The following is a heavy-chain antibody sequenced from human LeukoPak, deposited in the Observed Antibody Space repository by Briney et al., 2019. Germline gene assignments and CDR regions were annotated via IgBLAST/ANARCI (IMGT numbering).Heavy chain of an antibody. Sequence: QPGGSLRLSCAASGFTFSSYEMNWVRQAPGKGLEWVSYISSSGSTIYYADSVKGRFTISRDNAKNSLYLQMNSLRAEDTAVYYCASYRVYGDPVDYRSQGTLVTVSS. CDR3: ASYRVYGDPVDY. CDR1: GFTFSSYE. D-gene: IGHD5/OR15-5a*01. CDR2: ISSSGSTI. J-gene: IGHJ4*02. V-gene: IGHV3-48*03.